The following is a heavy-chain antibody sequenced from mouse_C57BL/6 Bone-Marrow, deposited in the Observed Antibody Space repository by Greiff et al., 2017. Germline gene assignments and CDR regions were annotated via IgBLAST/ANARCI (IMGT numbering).Heavy chain of an antibody. J-gene: IGHJ3*01. Sequence: QVQLQQSGAELARPGASVKLSCKASGYTFTSYGISWVKQRTGQGLEWIGEIYPRSGNTYYNEKFKGKATLTADKSSSTAYMELRSLTSEDSAVYFCARAPYGSSYVATGWFAYWGQGTLVTVSA. CDR1: GYTFTSYG. CDR2: IYPRSGNT. V-gene: IGHV1-81*01. CDR3: ARAPYGSSYVATGWFAY. D-gene: IGHD1-1*01.